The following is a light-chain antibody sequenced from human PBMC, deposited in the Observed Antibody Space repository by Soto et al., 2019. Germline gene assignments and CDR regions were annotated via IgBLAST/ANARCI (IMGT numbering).Light chain of an antibody. CDR1: QSVSSY. Sequence: EIVLTQSPATLSLSPGERATLSCRASQSVSSYLAWYQQKPGQAPRLLIYDASNRATGITARFSGSGSGTDFTLTSSSLEPEDFAVYYCQQRSNWPPFTFGPGTKVDIK. J-gene: IGKJ3*01. CDR2: DAS. V-gene: IGKV3-11*01. CDR3: QQRSNWPPFT.